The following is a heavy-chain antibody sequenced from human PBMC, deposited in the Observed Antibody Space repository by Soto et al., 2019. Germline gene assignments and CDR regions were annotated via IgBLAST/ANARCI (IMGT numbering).Heavy chain of an antibody. V-gene: IGHV3-53*01. Sequence: DVQLVKSGGGLIQPGGSLRLSCAASGITATNGHMSWVRQAPGKGLEWVSVIYSDDNTYYADSVKGRFTISRDTSKNTVYLQMNSLRAEDTAVYYCARDWNGDKHFDFWDQGSLVSVSS. J-gene: IGHJ4*02. D-gene: IGHD4-17*01. CDR1: GITATNGH. CDR3: ARDWNGDKHFDF. CDR2: IYSDDNT.